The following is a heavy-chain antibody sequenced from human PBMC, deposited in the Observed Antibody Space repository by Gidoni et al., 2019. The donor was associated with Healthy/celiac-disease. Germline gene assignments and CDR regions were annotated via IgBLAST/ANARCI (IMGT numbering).Heavy chain of an antibody. J-gene: IGHJ2*01. D-gene: IGHD3-16*02. Sequence: QVQLVQSGAEVKKPGASVKVSCKASGYTFTSYDINWVRQATGQGREWMGWMNPNSGNTGYAQKCQGRVTMTRNTSISTAYMELSSLRSEDTAVYYCARGPSAYDYVWGSYRPCWYFDLWGRGTLVTVSS. CDR2: MNPNSGNT. CDR3: ARGPSAYDYVWGSYRPCWYFDL. V-gene: IGHV1-8*01. CDR1: GYTFTSYD.